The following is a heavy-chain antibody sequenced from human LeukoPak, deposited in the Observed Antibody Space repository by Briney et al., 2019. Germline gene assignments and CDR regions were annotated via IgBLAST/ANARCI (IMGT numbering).Heavy chain of an antibody. CDR2: ISSSGSTI. J-gene: IGHJ6*03. Sequence: GGSLRLSCAAFGFTFSDYYMSWIRQAPGKGPEWVSYISSSGSTIYYADSVKGRFTISRDNAKNSLYLQMNSLRAEDTAVYYCARVDHSSGYSLYYYYYCMDVWGKGTTVTVSS. V-gene: IGHV3-11*04. CDR3: ARVDHSSGYSLYYYYYCMDV. CDR1: GFTFSDYY. D-gene: IGHD3-22*01.